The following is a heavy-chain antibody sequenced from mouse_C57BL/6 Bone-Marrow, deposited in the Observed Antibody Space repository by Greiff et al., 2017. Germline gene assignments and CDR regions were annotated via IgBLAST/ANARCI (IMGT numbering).Heavy chain of an antibody. CDR3: ARTNYSGSSYPHWYFDG. CDR1: GYTFTGYW. J-gene: IGHJ1*03. CDR2: ILPGSGST. Sequence: VQLQQSGAELMKPGASVKLSCKATGYTFTGYWLEWVKQRPGHGLEWIGEILPGSGSTNYNEKFKGKATFTADTSSNTAYMQLSSLTTEDSASYYCARTNYSGSSYPHWYFDGWGTGTTVTVSS. V-gene: IGHV1-9*01. D-gene: IGHD1-1*01.